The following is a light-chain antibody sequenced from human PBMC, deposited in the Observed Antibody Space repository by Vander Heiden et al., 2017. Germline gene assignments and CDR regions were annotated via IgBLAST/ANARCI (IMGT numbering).Light chain of an antibody. J-gene: IGLJ1*01. CDR2: KDS. CDR3: QSSDSSGTYYV. V-gene: IGLV3-25*03. CDR1: ALAKQY. Sequence: SYELTQPPSVSVSPGQTARITCSGDALAKQYAYWYRQRTGQAPMMVIYKDSQRPSGIPERLSGSSSGTTVTLTISEVQAEDEADYYCQSSDSSGTYYVFGTGTKVAVL.